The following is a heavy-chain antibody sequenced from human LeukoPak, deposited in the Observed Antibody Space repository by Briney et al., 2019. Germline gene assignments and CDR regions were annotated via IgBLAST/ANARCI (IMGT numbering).Heavy chain of an antibody. V-gene: IGHV4-30-4*01. CDR1: GGSISSGDYY. J-gene: IGHJ4*02. CDR3: ASMYYYDSSGLDY. Sequence: SETLSLTCTVSGGSISSGDYYWSWIRQPPGKGLEWIGYIYYSGSTYYNPSLKSRVTISVDTSKNQFSLKLSPVAAADTAVYYCASMYYYDSSGLDYWGQGTLVTVSS. CDR2: IYYSGST. D-gene: IGHD3-22*01.